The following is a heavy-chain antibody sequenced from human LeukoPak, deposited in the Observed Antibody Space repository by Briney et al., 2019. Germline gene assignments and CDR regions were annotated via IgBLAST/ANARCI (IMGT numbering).Heavy chain of an antibody. J-gene: IGHJ4*02. D-gene: IGHD1-26*01. CDR2: ISYDGSNK. CDR3: AMWERDRKFDY. V-gene: IGHV3-30*03. CDR1: GFTFSSYG. Sequence: GGSLRLSCAASGFTFSSYGMHWVRQAPGKGLEWVAVISYDGSNKYYADSVKGRFTISRDNSKNTLYLQMNSLRAEDTAVYYCAMWERDRKFDYWGQGTLVTVSS.